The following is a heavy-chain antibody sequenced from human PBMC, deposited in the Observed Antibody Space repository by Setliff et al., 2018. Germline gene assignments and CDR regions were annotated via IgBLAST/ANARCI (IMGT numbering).Heavy chain of an antibody. CDR1: GGSITGHY. V-gene: IGHV4-31*11. D-gene: IGHD3-3*01. CDR2: IYYSGST. J-gene: IGHJ6*03. Sequence: SETLSLTCVVYGGSITGHYWSWIRQHPGKGLEWIGYIYYSGSTSYYNPSLKSRVTISVDTSKNQFSLKLSSVTAADTAVYYCARMSGFQYMDVWGKGTTVTVSS. CDR3: ARMSGFQYMDV.